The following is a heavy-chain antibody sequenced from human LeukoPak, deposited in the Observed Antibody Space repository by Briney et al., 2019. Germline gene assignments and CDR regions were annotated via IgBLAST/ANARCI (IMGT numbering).Heavy chain of an antibody. CDR2: ISGSGGST. Sequence: GGSLRLSCAASGFTFSSYAMSWVRQAPGKGLEWVSAISGSGGSTYYADSVKGRFTISRDKSKNTLYLQMNSLRAEDTAVYYCAKDRDPQDIVLMVYASPPDYWGQGTLVTVSS. J-gene: IGHJ4*02. CDR3: AKDRDPQDIVLMVYASPPDY. CDR1: GFTFSSYA. D-gene: IGHD2-8*01. V-gene: IGHV3-23*01.